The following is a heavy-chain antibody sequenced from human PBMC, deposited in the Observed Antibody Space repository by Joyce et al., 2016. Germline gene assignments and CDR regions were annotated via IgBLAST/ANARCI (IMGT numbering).Heavy chain of an antibody. CDR3: ARVGVRTMDF. Sequence: EVQLVESGGGLVKPRGSLCLSCAASGFNFNTHNMNWVRQAPGRGLEWVGSIGTRGDSIYYADSVKGRFIISRDNAKDSLFLYMSSLRDDDTALYYCARVGVRTMDFWGQGVLVTVSS. D-gene: IGHD3-10*01. CDR2: IGTRGDSI. V-gene: IGHV3-21*01. CDR1: GFNFNTHN. J-gene: IGHJ4*02.